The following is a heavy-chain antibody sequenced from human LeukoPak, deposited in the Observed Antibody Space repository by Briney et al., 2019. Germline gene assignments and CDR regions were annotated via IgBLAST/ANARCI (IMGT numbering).Heavy chain of an antibody. J-gene: IGHJ6*03. Sequence: ASVKVSCKASGYTFTSYGISWVRQAPGQGLEWMGWISAYNGNTNYAQKLQGRVTMTTDTSTSTAYMELRSLRSDDTAVYYCARFRDTMVRGIISNYYYYMDVWGKGTTVTISS. V-gene: IGHV1-18*01. CDR3: ARFRDTMVRGIISNYYYYMDV. CDR1: GYTFTSYG. CDR2: ISAYNGNT. D-gene: IGHD3-10*01.